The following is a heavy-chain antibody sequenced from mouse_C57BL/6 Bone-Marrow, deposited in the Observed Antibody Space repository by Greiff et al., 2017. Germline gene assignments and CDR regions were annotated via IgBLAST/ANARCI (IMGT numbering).Heavy chain of an antibody. CDR1: GFTFSDYG. CDR2: ISSGSSTI. D-gene: IGHD1-1*01. V-gene: IGHV5-17*01. CDR3: AREVYYCGSSYVPCWYFDV. J-gene: IGHJ1*03. Sequence: EVKVVESGGGLVKPGGSLKLSCAASGFTFSDYGMYWVRQAPEKGLEWVAYISSGSSTIYYADTVKGRFTISSDNAKHTLFLQMTSLRSADTAMYYCAREVYYCGSSYVPCWYFDVWGTGTTVTVSS.